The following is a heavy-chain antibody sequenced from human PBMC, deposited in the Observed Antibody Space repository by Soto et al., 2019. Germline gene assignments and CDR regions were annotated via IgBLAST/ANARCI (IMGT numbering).Heavy chain of an antibody. CDR1: GFSLTTTGVG. J-gene: IGHJ4*02. CDR2: IYWNDDK. V-gene: IGHV2-5*01. CDR3: AHYGLSGIDF. Sequence: SGPTLVNPTQTLTLTCTFSGFSLTTTGVGVAWIRQPPGNALAGLALIYWNDDKRYSPSLKRRLTITKDTSKNQVVLTMPNMDPVDTATYFCAHYGLSGIDFWGQGTLVTVSS. D-gene: IGHD5-12*01.